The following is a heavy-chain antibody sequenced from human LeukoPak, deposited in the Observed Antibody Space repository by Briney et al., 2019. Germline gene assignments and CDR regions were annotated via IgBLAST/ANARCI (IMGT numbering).Heavy chain of an antibody. CDR1: GFSFSSYE. V-gene: IGHV4-34*01. D-gene: IGHD4-17*01. CDR3: ARRTVTTDYFDY. CDR2: INHSGST. J-gene: IGHJ4*02. Sequence: PGGSLRLSCAASGFSFSSYEMNWVRQPPGKGLEWIGEINHSGSTNYNPSLKSRVTISVDTSKNQFSLKLSSVTAADTAVYYCARRTVTTDYFDYWGQGTLVTVSS.